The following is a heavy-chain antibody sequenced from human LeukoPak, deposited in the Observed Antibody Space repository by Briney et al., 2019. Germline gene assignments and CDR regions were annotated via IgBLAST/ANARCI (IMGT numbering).Heavy chain of an antibody. V-gene: IGHV2-70*11. Sequence: SGPALLKPTQTLTLTCTLSGVALSARGMSGYWIRQPPGKALEWLARIDWDDHTHYSPSLKTRLTISKDTSKNHVVLTMTNMPPVDTATYYCARNLIAAPGAFEYWGQGTLVTVSS. CDR2: IDWDDHT. J-gene: IGHJ4*02. CDR1: GVALSARGMS. D-gene: IGHD6-13*01. CDR3: ARNLIAAPGAFEY.